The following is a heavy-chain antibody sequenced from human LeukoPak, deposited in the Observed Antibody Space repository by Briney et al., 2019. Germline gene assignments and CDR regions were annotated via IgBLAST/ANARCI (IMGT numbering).Heavy chain of an antibody. CDR3: ARAPYDTSGYTSFQH. Sequence: ASVKVSRKASGYTFTSYSMRWVRQAPGQGLEWMGIINPSGGSTSYAQKFQGRVTMTRDTSTSTVYMELSSLRSEDTAVYYCARAPYDTSGYTSFQHWGQGTLVTVSS. V-gene: IGHV1-46*01. D-gene: IGHD3-22*01. CDR1: GYTFTSYS. J-gene: IGHJ1*01. CDR2: INPSGGST.